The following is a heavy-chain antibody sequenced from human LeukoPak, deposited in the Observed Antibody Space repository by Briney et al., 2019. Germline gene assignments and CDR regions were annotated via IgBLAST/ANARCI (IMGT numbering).Heavy chain of an antibody. Sequence: SETLSLTCTVSGGSISSYYWSWIRQPPGKGLEWIGYIYYSGSTNYNPSLKSRVTISVDRSKNQFSLKLSSVTAADTAVYYCVGGDSSGYSEAFDIWGQGTMVTVSS. V-gene: IGHV4-59*12. CDR2: IYYSGST. CDR3: VGGDSSGYSEAFDI. J-gene: IGHJ3*02. D-gene: IGHD3-22*01. CDR1: GGSISSYY.